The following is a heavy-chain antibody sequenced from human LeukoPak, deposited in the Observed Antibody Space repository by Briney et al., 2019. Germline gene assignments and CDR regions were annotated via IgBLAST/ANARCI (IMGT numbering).Heavy chain of an antibody. CDR3: ARLFLEWPFDH. D-gene: IGHD3-3*01. Sequence: SGPTLVKPTQTLTLTCTFSGFSLSTSGVGVGWIRQPPGKALEWLALIYWNDDKRYSPSLKSRLTITKDTSKNQVVLTMTNMDPVDTATYYCARLFLEWPFDHWGQGTLVTVSS. CDR1: GFSLSTSGVG. J-gene: IGHJ5*02. V-gene: IGHV2-5*01. CDR2: IYWNDDK.